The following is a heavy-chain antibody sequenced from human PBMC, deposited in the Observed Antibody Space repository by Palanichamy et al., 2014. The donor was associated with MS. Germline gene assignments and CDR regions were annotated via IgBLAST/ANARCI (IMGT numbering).Heavy chain of an antibody. Sequence: EVQLVESGGGLVQPGGSLRLSCAASEFTFSTSWDGVGPARLQGRGWSGWPNIKPDGSEKNYVDSVKGRFTISRDNAKNSLYLQMNSLRAEDTAVYYCATISGSSRGFDNWGQGTLVTVSS. CDR1: EFTFSTSW. J-gene: IGHJ4*02. V-gene: IGHV3-7*03. CDR2: IKPDGSEK. CDR3: ATISGSSRGFDN. D-gene: IGHD1-26*01.